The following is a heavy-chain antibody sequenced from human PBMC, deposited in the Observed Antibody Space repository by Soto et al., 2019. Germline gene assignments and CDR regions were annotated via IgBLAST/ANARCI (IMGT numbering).Heavy chain of an antibody. Sequence: ASVKVSCKASGGTFDSYGINWVRQAPGQGPEWMGGLIPIFGTPNYAQKFQGRVTISADDSTSTAYMELSSLRYEDTAVYYCATMGATVYFFDNWGQGXLVTVYS. CDR1: GGTFDSYG. CDR2: LIPIFGTP. CDR3: ATMGATVYFFDN. V-gene: IGHV1-69*13. J-gene: IGHJ4*02. D-gene: IGHD1-26*01.